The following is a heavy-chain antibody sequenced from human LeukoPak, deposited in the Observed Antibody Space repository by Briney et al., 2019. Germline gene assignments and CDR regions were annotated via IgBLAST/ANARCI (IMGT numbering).Heavy chain of an antibody. CDR3: VRDNGGSLDY. CDR1: GFTFSTYW. J-gene: IGHJ4*02. CDR2: INRDASTM. V-gene: IGHV3-7*01. D-gene: IGHD1-26*01. Sequence: PGGSLRLSCAASGFTFSTYWMGWVRQAPGMGLEWVANINRDASTMHYVDSVKGRFTISRDNAKNSLSLQMNSLRAEDTALYYCVRDNGGSLDYWGQGTLVTVSP.